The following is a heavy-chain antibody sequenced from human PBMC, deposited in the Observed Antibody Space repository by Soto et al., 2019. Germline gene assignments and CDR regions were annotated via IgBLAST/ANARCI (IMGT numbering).Heavy chain of an antibody. CDR3: ARVAPIDYDILTGPFHY. CDR1: GYTFTGYY. J-gene: IGHJ4*02. Sequence: RASVKVSCKASGYTFTGYYMHWVRQAPGQGLEWMGWINPNSGGTNYAQKFQGRVTMTRDTSISTAYMELSRLRSDDTAVYYCARVAPIDYDILTGPFHYWGQGTLVTVSS. CDR2: INPNSGGT. V-gene: IGHV1-2*02. D-gene: IGHD3-9*01.